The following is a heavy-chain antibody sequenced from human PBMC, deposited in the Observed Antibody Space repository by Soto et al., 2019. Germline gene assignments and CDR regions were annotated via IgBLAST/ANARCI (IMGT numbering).Heavy chain of an antibody. CDR3: ARGERAFVRDIVLMVYAAGGAFDI. Sequence: PGGSLRLSCAASGFTFSSYEMNWVRQAPGKGLEWVSYISSSGSTIYYADSVKGRFTISRDNAKNSLYLQMNSLRAEDTAVYYCARGERAFVRDIVLMVYAAGGAFDIWGQGTMVTVSS. D-gene: IGHD2-8*01. CDR1: GFTFSSYE. J-gene: IGHJ3*02. V-gene: IGHV3-48*03. CDR2: ISSSGSTI.